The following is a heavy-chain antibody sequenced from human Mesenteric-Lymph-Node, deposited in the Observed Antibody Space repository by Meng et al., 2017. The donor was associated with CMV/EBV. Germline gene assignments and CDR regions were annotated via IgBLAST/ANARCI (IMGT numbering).Heavy chain of an antibody. CDR3: ARVVKGAYYLDY. CDR1: GLPVSGND. Sequence: GGSLRLSCAASGLPVSGNDICWVRQAPGKGLEWVSSIAIDGLRYYADSMKGRFTISRDNTKNSLYLQMNSLRVEDTAVYYCARVVKGAYYLDYWGQGALVTVSS. J-gene: IGHJ4*02. CDR2: IAIDGLR. D-gene: IGHD3-16*01. V-gene: IGHV3-69-1*01.